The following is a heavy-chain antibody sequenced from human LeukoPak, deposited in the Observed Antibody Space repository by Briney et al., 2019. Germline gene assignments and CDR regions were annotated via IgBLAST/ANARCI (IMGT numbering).Heavy chain of an antibody. CDR3: ARESAYYGSGSYYSY. J-gene: IGHJ4*02. D-gene: IGHD3-10*01. CDR1: GITFNSYT. V-gene: IGHV3-21*01. Sequence: PGGPLRLSCAASGITFNSYTMNWVRQAPGKGLEWVSSISSSSSYIYYAASVKGRFTISRDNAKNSLYLQMNRLRAEDTAVYYCARESAYYGSGSYYSYWGQGTLVTVSS. CDR2: ISSSSSYI.